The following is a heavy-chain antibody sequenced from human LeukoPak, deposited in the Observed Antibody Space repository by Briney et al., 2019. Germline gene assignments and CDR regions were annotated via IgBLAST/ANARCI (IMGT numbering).Heavy chain of an antibody. V-gene: IGHV3-23*01. CDR2: ISGSGGST. CDR1: GFTFSSYA. D-gene: IGHD2-2*01. Sequence: PGGSLRLSCAASGFTFSSYAMSWVRQAPGKGLEWVSAISGSGGSTYYADSVKGRFTISRDNSKNTPYLQMNSLRAEDTAVYYCAKDQGYCSSTSCFFDYWGQGTLVTVSS. CDR3: AKDQGYCSSTSCFFDY. J-gene: IGHJ4*02.